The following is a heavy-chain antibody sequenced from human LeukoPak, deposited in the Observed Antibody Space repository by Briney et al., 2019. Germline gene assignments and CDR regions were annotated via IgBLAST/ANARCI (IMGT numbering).Heavy chain of an antibody. CDR2: IYYSGST. V-gene: IGHV4-39*01. Sequence: WVRQPPGKGLEWIGSIYYSGSTYYNPSLKSRVTISVDTSKNQFSLKLSSVTAADTAVYYCARQVEQWLVRYWGQGTLVTVSS. J-gene: IGHJ4*02. CDR3: ARQVEQWLVRY. D-gene: IGHD6-19*01.